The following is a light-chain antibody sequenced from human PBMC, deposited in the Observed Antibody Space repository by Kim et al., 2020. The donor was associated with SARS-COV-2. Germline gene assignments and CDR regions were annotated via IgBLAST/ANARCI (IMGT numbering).Light chain of an antibody. Sequence: EVVMTQSPATLSVFPGESVSLSCRASGSIRSKVAWYQQRPGQSPRLLIYGSSTRAAGVPPRFTGSGSGTESSLTISSLQSEDFAVYYCQQYNYLPRTFGPGTKVDIK. J-gene: IGKJ1*01. V-gene: IGKV3-15*01. CDR1: GSIRSK. CDR3: QQYNYLPRT. CDR2: GSS.